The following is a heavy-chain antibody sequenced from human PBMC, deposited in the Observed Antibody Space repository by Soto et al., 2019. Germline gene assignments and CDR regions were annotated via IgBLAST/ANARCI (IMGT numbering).Heavy chain of an antibody. CDR1: GFTVSSNY. V-gene: IGHV3-66*01. J-gene: IGHJ6*02. CDR2: IYSGGTT. D-gene: IGHD3-10*01. Sequence: GGSLRLSCAASGFTVSSNYMSWVRQAPGKGLEWVSVIYSGGTTFYADSVKGRFTISRDNSKNTLYLQMNSLSAEDTAVYYCARGTTLVRGGFYGMDVWGQGTTVTVSS. CDR3: ARGTTLVRGGFYGMDV.